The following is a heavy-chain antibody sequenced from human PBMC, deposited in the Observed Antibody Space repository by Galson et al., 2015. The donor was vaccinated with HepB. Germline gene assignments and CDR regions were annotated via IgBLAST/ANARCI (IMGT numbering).Heavy chain of an antibody. Sequence: SLRLSCAASGFTFSSYAMSWVRQAPGKGLEWVSAISGSGGSTYYADSVKGRFTISRDNSKNTLYLQVNSLRVEDTAVYYCAKDTHSSGWQAYFDYWGQGTLVTVSS. D-gene: IGHD6-19*01. CDR1: GFTFSSYA. J-gene: IGHJ4*02. V-gene: IGHV3-23*01. CDR2: ISGSGGST. CDR3: AKDTHSSGWQAYFDY.